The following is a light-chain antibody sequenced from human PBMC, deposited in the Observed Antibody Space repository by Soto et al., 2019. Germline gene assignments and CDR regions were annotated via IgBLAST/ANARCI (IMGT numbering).Light chain of an antibody. CDR2: DAS. CDR1: QSVSSY. Sequence: EIVLTQSPATLSLSPGERATLSCRASQSVSSYLAWYQQKPGQAPRLLIYDASNRATGIPARFSGSGSGTDFTLTISSLEPADFAVYYCQQRSNWPPGITFGPGTKVDIK. V-gene: IGKV3-11*01. J-gene: IGKJ3*01. CDR3: QQRSNWPPGIT.